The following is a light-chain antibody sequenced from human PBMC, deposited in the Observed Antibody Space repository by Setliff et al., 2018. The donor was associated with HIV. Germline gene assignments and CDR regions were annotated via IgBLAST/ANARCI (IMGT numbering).Light chain of an antibody. V-gene: IGKV1-5*03. CDR1: QTISAW. CDR3: QHYNSYLWA. J-gene: IGKJ1*01. CDR2: QAS. Sequence: DIQMTQSPSSLSASVGDRVTITCRASQTISAWLAWYQQKPGQAPKLLIYQASILDSGVPSRFSGSGSGTEFTLTISSLQPDDFATYYCQHYNSYLWAFGQGTKV.